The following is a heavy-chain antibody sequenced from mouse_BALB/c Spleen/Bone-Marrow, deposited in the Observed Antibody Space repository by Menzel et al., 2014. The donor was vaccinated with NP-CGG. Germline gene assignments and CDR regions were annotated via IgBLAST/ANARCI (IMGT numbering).Heavy chain of an antibody. CDR2: IRNKANGYTT. CDR1: GFTFXDYY. J-gene: IGHJ2*01. Sequence: EVKLEESGGGLVQPGGSLRLSCTTSGFTFXDYYMSWVRQPPGEALEWLGFIRNKANGYTTEYSASVKGRFTISRDSSQSILYLQMNTLRAEDSATYYCARTTGTPYLDYWGQGTTLAVSS. CDR3: ARTTGTPYLDY. D-gene: IGHD4-1*02. V-gene: IGHV7-3*02.